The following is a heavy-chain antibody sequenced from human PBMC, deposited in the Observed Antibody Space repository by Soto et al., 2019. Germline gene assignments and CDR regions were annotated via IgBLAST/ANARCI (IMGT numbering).Heavy chain of an antibody. CDR1: GLSFDDYA. J-gene: IGHJ4*02. Sequence: SLRLSGAVSGLSFDDYAMHWVRQAPGKGLEWVSGISWNSDSIGYADSVKGRFTISRDNAKNSLHLQMNSLRAEDTALYYCAKGPGNYVDYWGQGTLVTVSS. D-gene: IGHD3-10*01. CDR3: AKGPGNYVDY. CDR2: ISWNSDSI. V-gene: IGHV3-9*01.